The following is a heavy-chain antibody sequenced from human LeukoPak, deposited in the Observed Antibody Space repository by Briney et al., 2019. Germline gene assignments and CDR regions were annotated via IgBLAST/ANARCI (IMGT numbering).Heavy chain of an antibody. CDR3: ARGPSRYDYVWGSPFGAFDI. D-gene: IGHD3-16*01. Sequence: ASVKVSCKASGYTFTTYDINWVRQATGQGLQWMGWLNPNSGNTGYAQKFQGRVTITADKSTSTAYMELSSLRSEDTAVYYCARGPSRYDYVWGSPFGAFDIWGQGTMVTVSS. J-gene: IGHJ3*02. V-gene: IGHV1-8*03. CDR2: LNPNSGNT. CDR1: GYTFTTYD.